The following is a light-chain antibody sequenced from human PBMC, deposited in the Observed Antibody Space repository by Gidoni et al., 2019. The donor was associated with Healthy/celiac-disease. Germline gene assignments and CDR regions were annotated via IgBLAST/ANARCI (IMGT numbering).Light chain of an antibody. CDR1: SSNIGSNT. J-gene: IGLJ3*02. CDR3: AAWDDSLNCWV. Sequence: SVLTQTPPASGIPGQRVTISCSGSSSNIGSNTVNWYQQLPGTAPKLLIYSNNQRPSGVPDRFSGSKSGTSASLAISVLQSEDEADYYCAAWDDSLNCWVFGGGTKLTVL. CDR2: SNN. V-gene: IGLV1-44*01.